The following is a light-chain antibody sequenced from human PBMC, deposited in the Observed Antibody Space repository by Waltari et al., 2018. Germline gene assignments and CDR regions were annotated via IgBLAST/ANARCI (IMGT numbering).Light chain of an antibody. V-gene: IGKV1-6*01. CDR2: AAS. CDR3: LQDYNFPWT. CDR1: QGIRND. J-gene: IGKJ1*01. Sequence: AIQVTQSPSSLSTSVGDRVTITCRASQGIRNDLAWYEQKPGGAPKLLIYAASNLQNGVPSRFSGSGSGTDFTLTISSLQPEDFATYYCLQDYNFPWTFGQGTKVEIK.